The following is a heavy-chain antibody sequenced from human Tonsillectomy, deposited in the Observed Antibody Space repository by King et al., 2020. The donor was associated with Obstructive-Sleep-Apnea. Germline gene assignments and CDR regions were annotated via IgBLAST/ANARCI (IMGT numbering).Heavy chain of an antibody. CDR1: GFTFSSYW. CDR2: IKSDGSST. J-gene: IGHJ4*02. V-gene: IGHV3-74*01. D-gene: IGHD6-19*01. CDR3: ARDDSSGWYVNF. Sequence: VQLVESGGGLVQPGGSLRLSCAASGFTFSSYWMHWVRQAPGKGLVWVSRIKSDGSSTIYAESVKGLFTITRDIATNTLYLQMNSLRAEDTAVYYCARDDSSGWYVNFWGQGTLVTVSS.